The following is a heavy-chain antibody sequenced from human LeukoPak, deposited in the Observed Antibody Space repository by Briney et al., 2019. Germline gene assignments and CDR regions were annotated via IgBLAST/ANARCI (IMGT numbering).Heavy chain of an antibody. CDR2: LYYSGST. J-gene: IGHJ6*02. CDR1: GGSISSGSYS. Sequence: PSEPLSLTCTVSGGSISSGSYSWGWIRQPPGKGLEWIGSLYYSGSTSYNPSLKSRVTMSVDTSKKQFSLKLYSVTAADTAVYYCASQSVMTRVIWTPLSGRAVGGPGPRVPVS. CDR3: ASQSVMTRVIWTPLSGRAV. V-gene: IGHV4-39*01. D-gene: IGHD4-17*01.